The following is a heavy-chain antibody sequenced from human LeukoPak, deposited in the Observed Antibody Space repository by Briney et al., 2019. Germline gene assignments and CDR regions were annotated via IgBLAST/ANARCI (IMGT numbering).Heavy chain of an antibody. CDR1: GGSISSYY. Sequence: KPSETLSLTCTVSGGSISSYYWSWIRQPPGKGLEWIGYIYYSGSTNYNPSLKSRVTISVDTSKNQFSLKLSSVTAADTAVYYCARQGRVITFGGVIVTTTYYWGQGTLVTVSS. CDR3: ARQGRVITFGGVIVTTTYY. J-gene: IGHJ4*02. D-gene: IGHD3-16*02. V-gene: IGHV4-59*08. CDR2: IYYSGST.